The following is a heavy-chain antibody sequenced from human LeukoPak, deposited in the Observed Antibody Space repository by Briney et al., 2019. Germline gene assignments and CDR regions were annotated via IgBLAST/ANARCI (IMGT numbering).Heavy chain of an antibody. Sequence: GGSLRLSCAASGFTFSSYAMSWVRQAPGKGLEWVSAISGSGGSTYYADSVKGRFTISRDNSKNTLYLQMNSLRAEDTAVYYCAKVPYSGSYNPHSDYWGQGTLVTVSS. CDR1: GFTFSSYA. CDR2: ISGSGGST. CDR3: AKVPYSGSYNPHSDY. J-gene: IGHJ4*02. D-gene: IGHD1-26*01. V-gene: IGHV3-23*01.